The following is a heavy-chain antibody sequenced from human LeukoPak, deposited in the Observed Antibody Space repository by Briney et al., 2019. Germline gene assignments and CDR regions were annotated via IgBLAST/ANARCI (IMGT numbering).Heavy chain of an antibody. CDR1: GFTFSSYG. CDR3: AKEEQYSYSI. D-gene: IGHD5-18*01. V-gene: IGHV3-30*18. CDR2: ILYDGSNK. J-gene: IGHJ4*02. Sequence: GGSLRLSCAASGFTFSSYGMHWVRQAPGKGLEWVAVILYDGSNKYYADSVKGRFTISKDNSKNTLYLKMNSLRAEDTAVYYCAKEEQYSYSIWGRGTLVTVS.